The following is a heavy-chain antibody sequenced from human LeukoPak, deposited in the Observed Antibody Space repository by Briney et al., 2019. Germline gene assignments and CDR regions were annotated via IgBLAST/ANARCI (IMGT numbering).Heavy chain of an antibody. CDR3: ARGSRGGYCSSTSCYSAPRGYYYYGMDV. Sequence: SETLSLTCAVYGGSFSGYYWSWIRQPPGKGLEWIGEINHSGSTNYNPSLKSRLTISVDTSKNQFSLKLSSVTAADTAVYYCARGSRGGYCSSTSCYSAPRGYYYYGMDVWGKGTTVTVSS. J-gene: IGHJ6*04. V-gene: IGHV4-34*01. D-gene: IGHD2-2*01. CDR2: INHSGST. CDR1: GGSFSGYY.